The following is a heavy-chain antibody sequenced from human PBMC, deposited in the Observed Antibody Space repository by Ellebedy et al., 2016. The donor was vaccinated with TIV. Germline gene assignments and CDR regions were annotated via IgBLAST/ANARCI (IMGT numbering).Heavy chain of an antibody. J-gene: IGHJ6*02. CDR1: GGSISSYY. Sequence: MPSETLSLTCTVSGGSISSYYWSWIRQPPGKGLEWIGYIYYSGSTNYNPSLKSRVTISVDTSKNQFSLKLSSVTAADTAVYYCARGDYYYYYGMDVWGQGTTVTVSS. CDR3: ARGDYYYYYGMDV. V-gene: IGHV4-59*01. CDR2: IYYSGST.